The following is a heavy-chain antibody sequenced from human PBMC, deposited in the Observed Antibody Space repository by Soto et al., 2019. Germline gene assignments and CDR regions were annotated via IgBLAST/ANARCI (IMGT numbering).Heavy chain of an antibody. J-gene: IGHJ6*02. CDR1: GFTFSSYA. D-gene: IGHD3-3*01. CDR3: AKAPSGHGNSWNYYSMDV. V-gene: IGHV3-23*01. CDR2: ISGSGGST. Sequence: EVQLLESGGGLIQPGGSLRLSCAASGFTFSSYAMSWVRQAPGKGLEWVSVISGSGGSTYYADSVKGRFTISRDNSKNTLYLQMNSLRADDTAVYYCAKAPSGHGNSWNYYSMDVWGQGTTVTVSS.